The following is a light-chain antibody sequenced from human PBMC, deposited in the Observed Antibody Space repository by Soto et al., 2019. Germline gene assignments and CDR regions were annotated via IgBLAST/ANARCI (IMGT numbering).Light chain of an antibody. CDR1: QRVSNH. V-gene: IGKV3-15*01. J-gene: IGKJ1*01. CDR2: AAS. Sequence: TECTSPLSLSPGNTATLSCRASQRVSNHFAWYQQKPGQAPRLLIYAASTRAAGVPVRFSGSGSETELSLNIRRVHSEDFAPDHRHQYHIWPWLFGPGTKVDIK. CDR3: HQYHIWPWL.